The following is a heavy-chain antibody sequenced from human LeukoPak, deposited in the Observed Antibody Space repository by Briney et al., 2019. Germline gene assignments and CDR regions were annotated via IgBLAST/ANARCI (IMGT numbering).Heavy chain of an antibody. D-gene: IGHD3-3*01. CDR3: ARVKYYDFWSGYYYYYHGMDV. Sequence: PSETLSLTCTVSGGSISSYYWSWIRQPPGKGLEWIGYIYYSGSTNYNPSLKSRVTISVDTSKNQFSLKLSSVTAADTAVYYCARVKYYDFWSGYYYYYHGMDVWGQGTTVTVSS. V-gene: IGHV4-59*01. CDR1: GGSISSYY. J-gene: IGHJ6*02. CDR2: IYYSGST.